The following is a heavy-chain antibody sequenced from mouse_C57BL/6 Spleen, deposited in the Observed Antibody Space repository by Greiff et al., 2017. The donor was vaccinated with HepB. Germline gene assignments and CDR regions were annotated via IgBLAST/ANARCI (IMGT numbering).Heavy chain of an antibody. D-gene: IGHD1-1*01. CDR1: GYTFTSYW. V-gene: IGHV1-64*01. CDR2: IHPNSGST. CDR3: VTYGNDWYFDV. Sequence: QVQLQQPGAELVKPGASVKLSCKASGYTFTSYWMHWVKQRPGQGLEWIGMIHPNSGSTNYNEKFKSKATLTVDKSSSTAYMQLSSLTSEDSAVYYCVTYGNDWYFDVWGTGTTVTVSS. J-gene: IGHJ1*03.